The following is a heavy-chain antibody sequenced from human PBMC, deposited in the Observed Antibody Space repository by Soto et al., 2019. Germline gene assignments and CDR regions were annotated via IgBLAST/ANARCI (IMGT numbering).Heavy chain of an antibody. CDR2: VSVYNGKS. CDR3: ARASAIGVGTTSY. Sequence: DSVKVSCKASGYIFSNYGISWMRQVPGQGLEWMGWVSVYNGKSNYTQKFQGRVTMTTDTSTNTAYMELRSLRSDDTAVYYCARASAIGVGTTSYCGQGTLVTVSS. CDR1: GYIFSNYG. J-gene: IGHJ4*02. D-gene: IGHD3-22*01. V-gene: IGHV1-18*01.